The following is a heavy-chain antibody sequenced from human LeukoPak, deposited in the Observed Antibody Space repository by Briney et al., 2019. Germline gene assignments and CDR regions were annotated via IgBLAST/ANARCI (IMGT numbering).Heavy chain of an antibody. CDR2: INHSGST. Sequence: SETLSLTCAVYGGSFSGYYWSWTRQPPGKGLEWIGEINHSGSTNYNPSLKSRVTISVDTSKNQFSLKLSSVTAADTAVYYCARLTRRSGNYFENWGQGTLVTVSS. CDR3: ARLTRRSGNYFEN. CDR1: GGSFSGYY. V-gene: IGHV4-34*01. D-gene: IGHD1-1*01. J-gene: IGHJ4*02.